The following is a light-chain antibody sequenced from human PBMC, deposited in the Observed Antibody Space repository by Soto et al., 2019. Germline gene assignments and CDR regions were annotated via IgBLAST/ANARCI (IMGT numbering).Light chain of an antibody. CDR3: SSYTSSYTYV. V-gene: IGLV2-14*03. Sequence: QSALTQPASVSGSPGQSVTISCAGTSSDVGGYNFVSWYQQHPGKAPQLMIYDVSSRPSGVSNRFSGSKSGNTASLTISGLQAEDEADYYCSSYTSSYTYVFGTGTKVIVL. CDR2: DVS. CDR1: SSDVGGYNF. J-gene: IGLJ1*01.